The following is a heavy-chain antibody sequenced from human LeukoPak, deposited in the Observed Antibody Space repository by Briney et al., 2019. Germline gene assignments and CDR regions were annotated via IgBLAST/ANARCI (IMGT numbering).Heavy chain of an antibody. D-gene: IGHD2-21*02. CDR3: ARHYCGGGCYSGWYFDL. V-gene: IGHV4-4*07. CDR2: AYSSGST. Sequence: SETLSPTCTVPGAPITTSYSSWIPQPPGKGLEWIGRAYSSGSTIYNISLKSRVTMSVDTSKKQFSLKLSSGTAADTAVYYCARHYCGGGCYSGWYFDLWGRGTLVTVSS. CDR1: GAPITTSY. J-gene: IGHJ2*01.